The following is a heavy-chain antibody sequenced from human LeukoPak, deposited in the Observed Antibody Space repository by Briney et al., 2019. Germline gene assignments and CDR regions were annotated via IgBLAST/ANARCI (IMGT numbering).Heavy chain of an antibody. Sequence: GGSLRLPCAASGFTFRNYAMSWARQAPGRGLEWVSAMSGGGATYCAGYVQGRFIISRVNSKDVLSMQLSSLRGEDTVVYYCAKDIVATINYFKYWGQGPLVSVS. V-gene: IGHV3-23*01. J-gene: IGHJ4*02. D-gene: IGHD5-12*01. CDR3: AKDIVATINYFKY. CDR2: MSGGGAT. CDR1: GFTFRNYA.